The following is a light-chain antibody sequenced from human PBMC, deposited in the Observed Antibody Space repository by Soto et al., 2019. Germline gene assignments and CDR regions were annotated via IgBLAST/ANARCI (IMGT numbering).Light chain of an antibody. V-gene: IGKV3-11*01. CDR3: QQRSNWPPYT. CDR2: DAS. Sequence: EIVLTQSPATLSLSPGERATLSCRASQSVSSYLAWYQQKPGQAPRLLIYDASNRATGIPARFSGSGSGADFTRTFSSLEPEDFAVYYGQQRSNWPPYTFAQGTNLEIK. CDR1: QSVSSY. J-gene: IGKJ2*01.